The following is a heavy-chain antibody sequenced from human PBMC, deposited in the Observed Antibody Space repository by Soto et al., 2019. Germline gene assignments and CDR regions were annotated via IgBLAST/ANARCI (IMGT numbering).Heavy chain of an antibody. Sequence: PGESLKISCKGSGYSFTSYWISWVRQMPGKGLEWMGRIDPSDSYTNYSPSFQGHVTISADKSISTAYLQWSSLKASDTAMYYCARHEPYYYYYYGMDVWGQGXTVTVSS. V-gene: IGHV5-10-1*01. J-gene: IGHJ6*02. CDR1: GYSFTSYW. CDR3: ARHEPYYYYYYGMDV. CDR2: IDPSDSYT.